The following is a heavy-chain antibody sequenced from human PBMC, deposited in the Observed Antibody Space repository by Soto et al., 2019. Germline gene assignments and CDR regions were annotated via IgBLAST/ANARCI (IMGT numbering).Heavy chain of an antibody. D-gene: IGHD3-9*01. CDR3: ARDPLVIGPPDAFDI. CDR1: GFSVSTNY. V-gene: IGHV3-53*01. CDR2: IYSAGST. Sequence: PGGSLRLSCAASGFSVSTNYMTWVRQAPGKGLQWVSVIYSAGSTYYADSVKGRFIISRDNSKNTLYLQMNSLRVEDTAVYYCARDPLVIGPPDAFDIWGQGTLVTVSS. J-gene: IGHJ3*02.